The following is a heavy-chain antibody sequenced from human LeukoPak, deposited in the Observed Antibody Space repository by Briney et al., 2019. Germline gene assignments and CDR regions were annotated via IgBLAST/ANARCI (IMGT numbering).Heavy chain of an antibody. CDR1: GGSISSYY. CDR3: ARADRSSSGGIFDY. D-gene: IGHD6-19*01. Sequence: SETLSLTCTVSGGSISSYYWSWIRQPPGKGLEWIGCIYYSGSTNYNPSLKSRVTISVDTSKNQFSLKLSSVTAADTAVYYCARADRSSSGGIFDYRGPGTLVTVSS. J-gene: IGHJ4*02. V-gene: IGHV4-59*01. CDR2: IYYSGST.